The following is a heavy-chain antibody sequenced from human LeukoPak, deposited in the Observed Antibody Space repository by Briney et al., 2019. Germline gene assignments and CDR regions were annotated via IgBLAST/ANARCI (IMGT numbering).Heavy chain of an antibody. CDR1: GYTFTVYY. J-gene: IGHJ3*02. CDR3: ARGGTYYYDSSGYYAAFDI. Sequence: ASVKVSCKASGYTFTVYYMHWVRQAPGQGLEWMGWINPNSGGTNYAQKFQGRVTMTRDTSISTAYMELSRLRSDDTAVYYCARGGTYYYDSSGYYAAFDIWGQGTMVTVSS. D-gene: IGHD3-22*01. CDR2: INPNSGGT. V-gene: IGHV1-2*02.